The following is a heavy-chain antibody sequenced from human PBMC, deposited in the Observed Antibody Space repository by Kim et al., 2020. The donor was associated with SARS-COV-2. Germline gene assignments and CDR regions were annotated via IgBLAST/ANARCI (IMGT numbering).Heavy chain of an antibody. Sequence: SVKVSCKASGGTFSSYAISWVRQAPGQGLEWMGRIIPILGIANYAQKFQGRVTITADKSTSTAYMELSSLRSEDTAVYYCARDGPPHAVARGYCSSTSCYARAYNWFDPWGQGTLVTVSS. CDR1: GGTFSSYA. J-gene: IGHJ5*02. CDR2: IIPILGIA. V-gene: IGHV1-69*04. D-gene: IGHD2-2*03. CDR3: ARDGPPHAVARGYCSSTSCYARAYNWFDP.